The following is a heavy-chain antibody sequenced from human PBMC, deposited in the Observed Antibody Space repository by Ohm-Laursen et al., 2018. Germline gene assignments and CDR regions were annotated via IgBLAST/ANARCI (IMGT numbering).Heavy chain of an antibody. D-gene: IGHD6-19*01. CDR1: GFTFSSYA. J-gene: IGHJ4*02. CDR3: ARTQGDIAVAGFDY. CDR2: ISGSGGST. Sequence: GSLRLSCTASGFTFSSYAMSWVRQAPGKGLEWVSAISGSGGSTYYADSVKGRFTISRDNSKNTLYLQMNSLRAEDTAVYYCARTQGDIAVAGFDYWGQGTLVTVSS. V-gene: IGHV3-23*01.